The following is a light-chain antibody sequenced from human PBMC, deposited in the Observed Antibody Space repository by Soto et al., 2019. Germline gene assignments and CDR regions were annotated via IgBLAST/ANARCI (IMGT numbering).Light chain of an antibody. CDR1: QSVSASY. CDR3: QQYGSSPLT. Sequence: EIVLTQSPGTLSLSPGERGTLSCRASQSVSASYLAWYQQKPGQAPRLLIYGASSRATGTPDRFSGSGSGTQFTLTISRLEPEDFALYYCQQYGSSPLTFGGGTKVEIK. J-gene: IGKJ4*01. V-gene: IGKV3-20*01. CDR2: GAS.